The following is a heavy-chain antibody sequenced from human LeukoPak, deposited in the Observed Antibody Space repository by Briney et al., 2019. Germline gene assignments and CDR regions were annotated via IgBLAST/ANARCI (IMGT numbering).Heavy chain of an antibody. CDR3: ARERRYDSSGYYNIDAAFDI. CDR2: IYYSGST. Sequence: SETLSLTCTVSGGSISSSSYYWGWIRQPPGKGLESIGSIYYSGSTYYNPSLKSRVPISVDTSKNQSSPKLSSVTVADTAVYYCARERRYDSSGYYNIDAAFDIWGQGTMVSVSS. J-gene: IGHJ3*02. D-gene: IGHD3-22*01. CDR1: GGSISSSSYY. V-gene: IGHV4-39*07.